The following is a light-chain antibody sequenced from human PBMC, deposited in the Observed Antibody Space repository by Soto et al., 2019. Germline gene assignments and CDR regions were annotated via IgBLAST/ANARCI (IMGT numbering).Light chain of an antibody. CDR2: GAS. V-gene: IGKV3-20*01. Sequence: EIVLTQSPGTLSLSPGERATLSCRASESVTSNSLAWFQQKPGQAPRLLIYGASSRATGIPDRFSGSGSGTDFTLTISRLESEDFAVYYCQHYGNSRNTFGQGTRLEIK. CDR3: QHYGNSRNT. CDR1: ESVTSNS. J-gene: IGKJ5*01.